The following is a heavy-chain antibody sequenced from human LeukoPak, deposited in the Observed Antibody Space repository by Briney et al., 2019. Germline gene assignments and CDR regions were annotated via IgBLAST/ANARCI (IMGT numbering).Heavy chain of an antibody. Sequence: GGSLRFYSAASGFTFSSYAMSRHRHGQGKGLKWVSAISGGGGSSYHADSVKGRFTISRDNCTTTLYLHMISLRAADTAVCYSAKDGYYDSSGYYDNWFDPWGQGTMVTVSS. CDR3: AKDGYYDSSGYYDNWFDP. J-gene: IGHJ5*02. V-gene: IGHV3-23*01. CDR2: ISGGGGSS. CDR1: GFTFSSYA. D-gene: IGHD3-22*01.